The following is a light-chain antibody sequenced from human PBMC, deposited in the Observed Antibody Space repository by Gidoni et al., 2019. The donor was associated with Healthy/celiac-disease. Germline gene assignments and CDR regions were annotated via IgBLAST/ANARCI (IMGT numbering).Light chain of an antibody. J-gene: IGKJ4*01. Sequence: DIQMSQSPSSLSASVGDRVTITCRASQSISSFLNWYQQKPGKAPKLLIYAASSLQSGVPSRFSGSGSGAVFTLTISSLQPEDFATYCCQRSYRTPLTFGGGTKVEIK. V-gene: IGKV1-39*01. CDR2: AAS. CDR3: QRSYRTPLT. CDR1: QSISSF.